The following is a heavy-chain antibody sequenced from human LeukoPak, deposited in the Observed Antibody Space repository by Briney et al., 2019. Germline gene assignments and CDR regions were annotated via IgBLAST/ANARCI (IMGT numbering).Heavy chain of an antibody. CDR3: ASLRG. V-gene: IGHV4-4*07. Sequence: SETLSLTCTVSGGSIRSYYWSWIRQPAGKGLEWIGRVYTSGNTDYNPSLKSRVTMSVNTPKNQFSLQLSSVTAADTAVYYCASLRGWGQGTLVTVSS. CDR1: GGSIRSYY. CDR2: VYTSGNT. J-gene: IGHJ4*02.